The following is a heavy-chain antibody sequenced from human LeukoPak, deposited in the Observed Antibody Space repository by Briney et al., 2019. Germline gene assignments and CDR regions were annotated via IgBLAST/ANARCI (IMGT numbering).Heavy chain of an antibody. CDR1: GDSVSSNDAA. CDR2: TYYRSKWYY. J-gene: IGHJ5*02. V-gene: IGHV6-1*01. D-gene: IGHD1-26*01. Sequence: SQTLSLTFAISGDSVSSNDAAWNWVRQSRARGDEWLGSTYYRSKWYYDYASFGKGQIAIVPDTSRNQFSLQLSSVIPDDTAVYYCASGWAPPSWRQGTQVPVSS. CDR3: ASGWAPPS.